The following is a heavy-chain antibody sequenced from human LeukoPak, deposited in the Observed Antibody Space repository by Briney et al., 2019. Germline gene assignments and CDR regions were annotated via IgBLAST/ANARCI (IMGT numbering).Heavy chain of an antibody. Sequence: GGSLRLSCAASGFTFSSYGMHWVRQAPGKGLEWVAVIWYDGINKFHADSVRGRFTISRDNSKNTVYLQMNSLRAEDTAVYYCTRERKSGIAAFNYWGQGTLVTVSS. J-gene: IGHJ4*02. V-gene: IGHV3-33*08. CDR2: IWYDGINK. CDR3: TRERKSGIAAFNY. CDR1: GFTFSSYG. D-gene: IGHD6-13*01.